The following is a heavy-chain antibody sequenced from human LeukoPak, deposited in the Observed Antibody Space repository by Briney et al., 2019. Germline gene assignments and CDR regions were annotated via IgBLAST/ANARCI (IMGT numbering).Heavy chain of an antibody. CDR1: GFTFSSYW. Sequence: GGSLRLSCAASGFTFSSYWMHWVRQAPGKGLEWVANIKQDGSEKYYVDSVKGRFTISRDNAKNSLYLQMNSLRAEDTAVYYCARGPPYYDFWRGPVGYWGQGTLVTVSS. CDR3: ARGPPYYDFWRGPVGY. D-gene: IGHD3-3*01. CDR2: IKQDGSEK. J-gene: IGHJ4*02. V-gene: IGHV3-7*01.